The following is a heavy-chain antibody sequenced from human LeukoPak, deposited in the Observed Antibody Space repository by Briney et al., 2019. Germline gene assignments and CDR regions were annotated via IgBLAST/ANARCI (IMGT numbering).Heavy chain of an antibody. CDR2: INPSGGST. V-gene: IGHV1-46*01. D-gene: IGHD3-3*01. CDR3: ARDGVGSGNHPFDY. CDR1: GYTFTDYY. J-gene: IGHJ4*02. Sequence: ASVKISCKVSGYTFTDYYMHWVQQAPGKGLEWMGIINPSGGSTSYAQKFQGRVTMTRDTSTSTVYMELSSLRSEDTAVYYCARDGVGSGNHPFDYWGQGTLVTVSS.